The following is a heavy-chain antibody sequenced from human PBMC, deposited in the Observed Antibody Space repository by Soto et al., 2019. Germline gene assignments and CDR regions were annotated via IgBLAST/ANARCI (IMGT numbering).Heavy chain of an antibody. D-gene: IGHD1-26*01. V-gene: IGHV3-30*18. J-gene: IGHJ6*02. Sequence: QVLLVESGGGVVQPGRSLRLSCAASGFIFSNYDIHWVRQAPGKGLQWVAVISHDGSNEYYADSVRGRITISRDNSKNTVFLQMNSLRDQDKAVYYCAKGGSRAGMDVWGQGTTVIVSS. CDR3: AKGGSRAGMDV. CDR1: GFIFSNYD. CDR2: ISHDGSNE.